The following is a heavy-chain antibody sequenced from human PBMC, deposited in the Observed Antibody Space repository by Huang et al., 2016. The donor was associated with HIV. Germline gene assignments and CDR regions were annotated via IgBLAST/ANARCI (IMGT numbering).Heavy chain of an antibody. V-gene: IGHV4-34*02. CDR1: GGSFSGYF. CDR3: ARDIMISFGGPFDS. Sequence: QVQLEQWGAGLLRPSETLSLTCAVYGGSFSGYFWNWIRQSPGKGLEWIGQINHAARTDYNPSLKSRDTRAVDTSKVQFSLKLTSVTAADTAIYYCARDIMISFGGPFDSWGHGNLVTVSS. D-gene: IGHD3-16*01. CDR2: INHAART. J-gene: IGHJ5*01.